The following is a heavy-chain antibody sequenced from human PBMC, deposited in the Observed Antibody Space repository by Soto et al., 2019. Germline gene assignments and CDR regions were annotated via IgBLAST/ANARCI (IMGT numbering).Heavy chain of an antibody. CDR2: IYYSGST. D-gene: IGHD2-8*01. CDR1: GGSISSYY. J-gene: IGHJ3*02. V-gene: IGHV4-59*01. CDR3: AREGTACTNGVCYRLGAFDI. Sequence: QVQLQESGPGLVKPSETLSLTCTVSGGSISSYYWSWIRQPPGKGLEWIGYIYYSGSTNYNPSLKSRVTISVDTSKNQFSLKLSSVTAADPAVYYCAREGTACTNGVCYRLGAFDIWGQGTMVTVSS.